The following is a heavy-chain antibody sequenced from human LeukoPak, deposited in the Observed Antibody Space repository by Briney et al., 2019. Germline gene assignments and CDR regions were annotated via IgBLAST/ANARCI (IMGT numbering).Heavy chain of an antibody. D-gene: IGHD3-22*01. CDR2: FDVETGKM. J-gene: IGHJ4*02. Sequence: ASMKVSCKVSGDSLTGISKQWVRQAPGKGLEWMGGFDVETGKMIYAPKFQGRVTMTEDPSTDTAFMDLTSLRSEDTAVYYCATLGYYDNNGHYPKVALRYWGQGTRVTVSS. CDR1: GDSLTGIS. CDR3: ATLGYYDNNGHYPKVALRY. V-gene: IGHV1-24*01.